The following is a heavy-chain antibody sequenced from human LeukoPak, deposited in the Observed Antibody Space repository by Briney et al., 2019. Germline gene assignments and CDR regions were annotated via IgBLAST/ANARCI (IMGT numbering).Heavy chain of an antibody. CDR2: ISSSGSTI. J-gene: IGHJ2*01. D-gene: IGHD2-2*01. CDR3: ARGIFHCSTTSCYHWYFDL. V-gene: IGHV3-48*03. Sequence: GGSLRLSCVASGFTFTSYEMNWVRQAPGKGLEWVSYISSSGSTIYNTDSVKGRFTISRDNAKNSLYLQMNSLRAEDTAVYYCARGIFHCSTTSCYHWYFDLWGRGTLVTVSS. CDR1: GFTFTSYE.